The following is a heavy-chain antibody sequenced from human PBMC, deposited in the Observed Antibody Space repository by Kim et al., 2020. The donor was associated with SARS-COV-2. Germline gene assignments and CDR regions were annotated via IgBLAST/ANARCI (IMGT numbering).Heavy chain of an antibody. J-gene: IGHJ4*02. CDR2: TYFRAKWDS. D-gene: IGHD6-19*01. Sequence: SQTLSLTCAISGDSFSSSSSSWDRSMQSPARGLEMVGRTYFRAKWDSEYAGAVRGRITINADASKNQFSLQLNSVTAEDTAVYYCARARIAVAGGGYDNWGPGTLVTVSS. CDR1: GDSFSSSSSS. V-gene: IGHV6-1*01. CDR3: ARARIAVAGGGYDN.